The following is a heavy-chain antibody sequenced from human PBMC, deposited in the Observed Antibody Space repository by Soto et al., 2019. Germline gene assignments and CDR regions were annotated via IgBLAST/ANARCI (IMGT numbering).Heavy chain of an antibody. CDR3: ARVLAAAPYNWLDP. Sequence: PSQTLSLTCAISGESVSSNSAAWNWIRQSPSRGLEWLGRTYYRSKWYNDYAVSVKSRITINPDTSKNQFSLQLNSVTPEDTAVYYCARVLAAAPYNWLDPWGQGTLVTVSS. V-gene: IGHV6-1*01. D-gene: IGHD6-13*01. J-gene: IGHJ5*02. CDR1: GESVSSNSAA. CDR2: TYYRSKWYN.